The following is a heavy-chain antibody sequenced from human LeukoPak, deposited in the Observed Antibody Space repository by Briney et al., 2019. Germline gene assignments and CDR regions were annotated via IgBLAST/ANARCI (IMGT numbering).Heavy chain of an antibody. V-gene: IGHV3-48*01. CDR1: GFTFSSYS. J-gene: IGHJ6*03. Sequence: GGSLRLSCAASGFTFSSYSMNWVRQAPGKGLEWVSYISSSSSTIYYADSVKGRFTISRDNAKNSLYLQMNSLRAEDTAVYYCARRRVVVVAAEGSSSTYRDVWGKGPTVTAPS. D-gene: IGHD2-15*01. CDR2: ISSSSSTI. CDR3: ARRRVVVVAAEGSSSTYRDV.